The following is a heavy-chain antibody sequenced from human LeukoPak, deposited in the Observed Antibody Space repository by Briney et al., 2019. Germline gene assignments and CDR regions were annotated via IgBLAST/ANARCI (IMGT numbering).Heavy chain of an antibody. CDR3: ARNVQGLTVTPDH. V-gene: IGHV4-39*01. CDR2: IYYSGST. CDR1: GGCISSSSYY. J-gene: IGHJ4*02. Sequence: PSETLSLTCTVSGGCISSSSYYWGWIRQPPGKGLEWIGTIYYSGSTYYNPSLKSRVTISVDTSKNQFSLKLSSVTAADTAVYYCARNVQGLTVTPDHWGQGTLVTVSS. D-gene: IGHD4-17*01.